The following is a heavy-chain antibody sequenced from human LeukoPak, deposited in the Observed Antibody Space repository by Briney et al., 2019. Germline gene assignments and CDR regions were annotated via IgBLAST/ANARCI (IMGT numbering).Heavy chain of an antibody. CDR1: GGSISSSSYY. Sequence: SETLSLTCTVSGGSISSSSYYWGWIRQPPGKGLEWIGSIYYSGRTYYNPSLKSRVTISVDTSKNQFSLKLSSVTAADTAVYYCARVVVPGWFDPWGQGNLVTVSS. J-gene: IGHJ5*02. D-gene: IGHD2-15*01. CDR3: ARVVVPGWFDP. CDR2: IYYSGRT. V-gene: IGHV4-39*07.